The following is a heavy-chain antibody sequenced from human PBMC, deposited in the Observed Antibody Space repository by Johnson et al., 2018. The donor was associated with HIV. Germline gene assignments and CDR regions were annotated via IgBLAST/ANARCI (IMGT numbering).Heavy chain of an antibody. J-gene: IGHJ3*02. CDR2: ISSSGGTI. CDR3: ARVSSGGAFDI. D-gene: IGHD3-22*01. V-gene: IGHV3-11*04. Sequence: QVQLVESGGGLVKPGGSLRLSCAASRFTFSDYYMSWIRQTPGKGLEWVSYISSSGGTIYYADSVKGRFSISRDNAKNSLYLQMNSRGAGDTAVYYCARVSSGGAFDIWGQGTMVTVSS. CDR1: RFTFSDYY.